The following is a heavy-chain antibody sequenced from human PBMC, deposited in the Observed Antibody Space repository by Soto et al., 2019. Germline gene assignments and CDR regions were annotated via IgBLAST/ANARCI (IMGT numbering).Heavy chain of an antibody. D-gene: IGHD2-8*01. V-gene: IGHV1-69*08. CDR3: AREGMDFGMDV. CDR1: AGTFSSYT. Sequence: QVQLVQSGAEVKKPGSSVKVSCKASAGTFSSYTISWVRQAPGQGLEWMGRIIPILGIANYAQKFQGRVTINADKSTSTAYMELSSLRSEDTAVYYCAREGMDFGMDVWGQGTTVTVSS. J-gene: IGHJ6*02. CDR2: IIPILGIA.